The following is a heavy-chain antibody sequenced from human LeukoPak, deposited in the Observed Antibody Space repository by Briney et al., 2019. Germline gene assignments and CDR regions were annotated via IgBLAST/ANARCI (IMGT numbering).Heavy chain of an antibody. CDR3: AKDGRGSGSYYSWFDP. Sequence: GRSLRLSCAASGFTFDDYAMHWVRQAPGKGLEWVSGISWNSVSVGYADSVKGRFTISRDNAKNSLYLQMNSLRAEDTALYYCAKDGRGSGSYYSWFDPWGQGTLVTVSS. CDR2: ISWNSVSV. J-gene: IGHJ5*02. D-gene: IGHD1-26*01. V-gene: IGHV3-9*01. CDR1: GFTFDDYA.